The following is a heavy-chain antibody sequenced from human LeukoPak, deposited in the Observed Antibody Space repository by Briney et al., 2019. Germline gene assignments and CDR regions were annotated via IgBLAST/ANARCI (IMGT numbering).Heavy chain of an antibody. Sequence: GGSLRLSCAASGFTFSSYWMSWVRQAPGKGLEWVANINQDGTEKYYVDPVKGRFTISRDNAKNSLYLQMDSLRAEDTAVYYCARRDTSGYPLFDYWGQGTLVTVSS. V-gene: IGHV3-7*05. D-gene: IGHD3-22*01. CDR1: GFTFSSYW. CDR2: INQDGTEK. J-gene: IGHJ4*02. CDR3: ARRDTSGYPLFDY.